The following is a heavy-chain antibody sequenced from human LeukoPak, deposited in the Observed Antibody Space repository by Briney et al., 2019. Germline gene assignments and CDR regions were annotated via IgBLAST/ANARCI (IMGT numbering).Heavy chain of an antibody. J-gene: IGHJ6*02. D-gene: IGHD2-2*01. CDR1: GGSISSYY. V-gene: IGHV4-59*01. Sequence: PSETLSLTCTVSGGSISSYYWSWIRQPPGKGLEWIGYIYYSGSTNYNPSLKSRVTISVDTSKNQFSLKLSSVTAADTAVYYCARGRDIVVVPATKNYYYGMDVWGQGTTVTVSS. CDR2: IYYSGST. CDR3: ARGRDIVVVPATKNYYYGMDV.